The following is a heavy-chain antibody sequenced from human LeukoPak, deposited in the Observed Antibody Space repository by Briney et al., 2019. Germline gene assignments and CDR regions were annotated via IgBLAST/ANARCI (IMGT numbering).Heavy chain of an antibody. CDR3: AKDARFLYSTGDAFDI. CDR1: GFTFSSSA. CDR2: ISVSVGST. Sequence: RGSLRLSCATSGFTFSSSAMGWVPQVPGKGLGRVSAISVSVGSTYYADSVKGRFTISRDNSKNTLYLQMNSLRAEDTAVYYCAKDARFLYSTGDAFDIWGQGTMVTVSS. V-gene: IGHV3-23*01. J-gene: IGHJ3*02. D-gene: IGHD6-25*01.